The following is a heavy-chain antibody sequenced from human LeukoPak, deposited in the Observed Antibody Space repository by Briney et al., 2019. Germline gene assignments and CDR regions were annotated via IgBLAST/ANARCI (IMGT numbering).Heavy chain of an antibody. D-gene: IGHD6-25*01. CDR3: GRAGGIPASFDY. V-gene: IGHV4-39*07. CDR1: GGSISSSSYY. Sequence: SETLSLTCTVSGGSISSSSYYWGWIRQPPGKGLEWIGSIYYSGSTYYTPSLKSRVTISVDTSKNQFSLKLTSVTAADTAVYYCGRAGGIPASFDYWGQGTLVTVSS. J-gene: IGHJ4*02. CDR2: IYYSGST.